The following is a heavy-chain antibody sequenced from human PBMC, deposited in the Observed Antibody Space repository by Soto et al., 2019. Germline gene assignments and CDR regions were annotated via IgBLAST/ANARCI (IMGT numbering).Heavy chain of an antibody. D-gene: IGHD6-13*01. CDR2: IYYSGST. CDR3: ARSKAAASTSRNLWYYYGMDV. CDR1: GGSVSSGSYY. J-gene: IGHJ6*02. Sequence: PSETLSLTCTVSGGSVSSGSYYWSWIRQPPGKGLEWIGYIYYSGSTNYNPSLKSRVTISVDTSKNQFSLKLSSVTAADTAVYYCARSKAAASTSRNLWYYYGMDVWGQGTTVTVSS. V-gene: IGHV4-61*01.